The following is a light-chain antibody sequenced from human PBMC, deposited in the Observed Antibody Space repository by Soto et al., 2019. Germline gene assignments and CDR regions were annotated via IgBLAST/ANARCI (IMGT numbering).Light chain of an antibody. CDR1: QSFSSSY. CDR2: GAS. V-gene: IGKV3-20*01. CDR3: QQYSNSPPYT. Sequence: EIVLTQSPGTLSLSPGERATLSCRASQSFSSSYLAWDQQKPGQAPRLLMYGASNRAAGTPDRFSGSGSGTDFTLTISRLEPEDLAVYYRQQYSNSPPYTFGQGTKLEIK. J-gene: IGKJ2*01.